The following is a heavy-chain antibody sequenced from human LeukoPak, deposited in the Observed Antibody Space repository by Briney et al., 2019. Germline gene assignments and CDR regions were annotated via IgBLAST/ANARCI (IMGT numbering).Heavy chain of an antibody. Sequence: GGSLRLSCAASGFTFSSYGMHWVRLAPGKGLEWVAVISYDGSNKYYADSVKGRFTISRDNSKNTLYLQMNSLRAEDTAVYYCAKDRGSGCSSWGQGTLVTVSS. CDR1: GFTFSSYG. J-gene: IGHJ4*02. CDR2: ISYDGSNK. CDR3: AKDRGSGCSS. D-gene: IGHD6-19*01. V-gene: IGHV3-30*18.